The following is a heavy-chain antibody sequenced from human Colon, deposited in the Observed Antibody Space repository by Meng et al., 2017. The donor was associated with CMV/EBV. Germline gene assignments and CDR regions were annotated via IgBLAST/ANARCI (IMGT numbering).Heavy chain of an antibody. CDR3: ARDGGSSWSFYNYGMDV. CDR1: GYTFSDYD. J-gene: IGHJ6*02. V-gene: IGHV1-8*03. Sequence: ASVTVSCKASGYTFSDYDVNWVRQATGQGLEWLGWMKPNSDHTGYAQKFRDRVSFTTDTSTSTVYMELSSLRSEDTAVYYCARDGGSSWSFYNYGMDVWGQGTTVTVSS. CDR2: MKPNSDHT. D-gene: IGHD6-19*01.